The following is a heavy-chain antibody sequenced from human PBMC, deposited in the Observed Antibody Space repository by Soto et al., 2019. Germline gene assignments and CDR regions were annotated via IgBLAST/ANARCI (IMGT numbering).Heavy chain of an antibody. V-gene: IGHV4-31*03. CDR1: GGSISSGGYY. J-gene: IGHJ5*02. Sequence: SETLSLTCTVSGGSISSGGYYWSWIRQHPGKGLEWIGYIYYSGSTYYNPSLKSRVTISVDTSKNQFSLKLSSVTAADTAVYYCARDGYNWNYGWLDPWGQGTMVTVYS. CDR3: ARDGYNWNYGWLDP. CDR2: IYYSGST. D-gene: IGHD1-7*01.